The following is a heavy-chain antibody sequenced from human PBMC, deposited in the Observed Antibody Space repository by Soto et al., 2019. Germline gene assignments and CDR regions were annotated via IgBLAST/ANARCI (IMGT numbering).Heavy chain of an antibody. CDR3: ARIDCSSTSCYATAVY. J-gene: IGHJ4*02. CDR1: GYSFTSYW. D-gene: IGHD2-2*01. Sequence: GESLKISCKGSGYSFTSYWIGWVRQMPGKGLEWMGIIYPGDSDTRYSPSFQGQVTISADKSISTAYLQWSSLKASDTAMYYCARIDCSSTSCYATAVYWGQGTLVTVSS. CDR2: IYPGDSDT. V-gene: IGHV5-51*01.